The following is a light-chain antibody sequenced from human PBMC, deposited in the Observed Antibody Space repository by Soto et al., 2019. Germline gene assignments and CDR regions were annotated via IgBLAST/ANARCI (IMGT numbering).Light chain of an antibody. Sequence: EILMTQSPATLSVSPGERATLSCRASQSVSSNLAWYQQKPGQTPRLLIYGASTRANGIPARFSGSGSGTEFTLTLSSLQSEDFAFYYCQQYNNWHPITFGQGTRLEIK. CDR1: QSVSSN. V-gene: IGKV3-15*01. J-gene: IGKJ5*01. CDR3: QQYNNWHPIT. CDR2: GAS.